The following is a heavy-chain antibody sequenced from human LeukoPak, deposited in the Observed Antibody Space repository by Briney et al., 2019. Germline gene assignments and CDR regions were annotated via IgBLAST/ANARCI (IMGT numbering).Heavy chain of an antibody. Sequence: ASVKVSCKASGYTFTGYYMHWARQAPGQGLEWMGRINPNSGGTNYAQKFQGRVTMTRDTSISTAYMELSRLRSDDTAVYYCARDGGYCSSTSCPSTFDYWGQGTLVTVSS. J-gene: IGHJ4*02. D-gene: IGHD2-2*01. V-gene: IGHV1-2*06. CDR2: INPNSGGT. CDR3: ARDGGYCSSTSCPSTFDY. CDR1: GYTFTGYY.